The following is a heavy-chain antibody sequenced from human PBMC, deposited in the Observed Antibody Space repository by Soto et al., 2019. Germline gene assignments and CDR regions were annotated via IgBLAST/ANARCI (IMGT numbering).Heavy chain of an antibody. CDR1: GFTFSGYW. CDR3: ARRHRPYYPSDY. V-gene: IGHV3-74*01. J-gene: IGHJ4*02. D-gene: IGHD1-26*01. CDR2: INDDGRRT. Sequence: PGGSLRLSCAASGFTFSGYWMHWVRQGQGKGLEWDSRINDDGRRTRYADSVKDRFTISRDNAKNTLYLQMNSLRDDDTAIYYCARRHRPYYPSDYWGQGTLVTVSS.